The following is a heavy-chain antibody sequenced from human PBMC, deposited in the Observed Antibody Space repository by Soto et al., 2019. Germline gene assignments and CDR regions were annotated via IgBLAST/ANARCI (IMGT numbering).Heavy chain of an antibody. V-gene: IGHV3-48*01. J-gene: IGHJ5*02. Sequence: GGSLRLSCAASGFTFSSYSMNWVRQAPGKGLEWVSYISSSSSTMYYADSVRGRFTISRDNAKNSLYLQMNSLRAEDTAVYYCVRGKGSSSSVSWCQGLLVTVSS. CDR2: ISSSSSTM. CDR3: VRGKGSSSSVS. D-gene: IGHD6-6*01. CDR1: GFTFSSYS.